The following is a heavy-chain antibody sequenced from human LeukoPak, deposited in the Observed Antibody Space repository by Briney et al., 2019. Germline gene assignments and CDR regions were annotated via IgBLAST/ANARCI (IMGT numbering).Heavy chain of an antibody. Sequence: GGSLRLSCAASGFTYSSYAMHWVRQAPGKGLEWVAVISSDGSNKYYADSVKGRFTISRDNSKNTLYLQMNSLRVEDTAVYYCARDFGDRIAAAGTFWFDPWGQGTLVTVSS. J-gene: IGHJ5*02. CDR3: ARDFGDRIAAAGTFWFDP. CDR1: GFTYSSYA. CDR2: ISSDGSNK. D-gene: IGHD6-13*01. V-gene: IGHV3-30-3*01.